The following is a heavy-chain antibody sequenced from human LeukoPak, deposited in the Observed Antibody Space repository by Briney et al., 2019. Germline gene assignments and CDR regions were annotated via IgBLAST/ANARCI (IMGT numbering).Heavy chain of an antibody. CDR1: GYTFTGYY. J-gene: IGHJ4*02. V-gene: IGHV1-2*02. CDR3: ARVGVPAATQGDFDY. Sequence: GASVKVSCKASGYTFTGYYMHWVRQAPGQGLEWMGWINPNSGGTNYAQKFQGRVTMTRDTSISTAYMELSRLRSDDTAVYYCARVGVPAATQGDFDYWGQGTLVTVS. D-gene: IGHD2-2*01. CDR2: INPNSGGT.